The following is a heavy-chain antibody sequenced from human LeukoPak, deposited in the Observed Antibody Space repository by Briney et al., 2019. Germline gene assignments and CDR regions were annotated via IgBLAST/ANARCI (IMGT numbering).Heavy chain of an antibody. Sequence: SETLSLTCTVSGGSISSGDYYWSWIRQPPGKGLEWIGYIYYSGSTYYNPSLKSRVTISVDTSKNQFSLKLSSVTAADTAVYYCARGTGTAMDPSYYYYGMDVWGQGTTVTVSS. D-gene: IGHD5-18*01. CDR2: IYYSGST. CDR1: GGSISSGDYY. J-gene: IGHJ6*02. V-gene: IGHV4-30-4*01. CDR3: ARGTGTAMDPSYYYYGMDV.